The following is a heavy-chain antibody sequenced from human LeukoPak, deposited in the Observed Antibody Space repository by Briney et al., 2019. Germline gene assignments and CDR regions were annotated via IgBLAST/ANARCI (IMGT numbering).Heavy chain of an antibody. CDR1: GYTFTGYH. V-gene: IGHV1-2*06. CDR2: INPNSGDT. CDR3: ARGLGSGSYYGY. J-gene: IGHJ4*02. Sequence: ASVKVSCKASGYTFTGYHMHWVRQAPGQGLEWMGRINPNSGDTNYAQKFQGRVTMTRDTSTSTVYMELSSLRSEDTAVYYCARGLGSGSYYGYWGQGTLVTVSS. D-gene: IGHD1-26*01.